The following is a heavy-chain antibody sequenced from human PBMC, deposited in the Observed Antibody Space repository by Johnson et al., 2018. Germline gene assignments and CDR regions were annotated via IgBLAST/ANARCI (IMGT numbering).Heavy chain of an antibody. V-gene: IGHV3-30*18. D-gene: IGHD3-3*01. Sequence: QVQLVQSGGGVVQPGRSLRLSCAASGFTFSSYGMHWVRQAPGKGLEWVAVISYDGSNKYYADSVKGRFTISRDNSKNKLYLQMNSLRAEDTAVYYCAKGLGVASDYYSDYYMDVWGKGTTVTVSS. CDR2: ISYDGSNK. J-gene: IGHJ6*03. CDR1: GFTFSSYG. CDR3: AKGLGVASDYYSDYYMDV.